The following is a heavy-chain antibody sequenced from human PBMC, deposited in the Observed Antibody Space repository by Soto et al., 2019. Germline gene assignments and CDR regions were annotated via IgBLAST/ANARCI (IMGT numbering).Heavy chain of an antibody. Sequence: QVQLVQSGAEVRKPGSSVKVSCRASGGTFSSYTISWVRQAPGQGLEWMGGIIPMFATADYAQKFQGRLTITADESTSTAYMQLSSLRSEDTAVYDCSISDAYGRWDYWGQGTLVTVSS. V-gene: IGHV1-69*01. CDR2: IIPMFATA. J-gene: IGHJ4*02. CDR3: SISDAYGRWDY. D-gene: IGHD4-17*01. CDR1: GGTFSSYT.